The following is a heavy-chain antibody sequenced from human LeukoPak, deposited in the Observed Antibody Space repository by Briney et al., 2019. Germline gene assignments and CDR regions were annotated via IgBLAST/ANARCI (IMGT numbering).Heavy chain of an antibody. J-gene: IGHJ4*02. CDR2: IRYDGSNK. CDR1: GFTFSSYG. CDR3: AKIAVAAMRGYYFDY. Sequence: GGSLRLSCAASGFTFSSYGMHWVRQAPGKGLEWVAFIRYDGSNKYYADSVKVRFTISRDNPKNTLYLQMNSLRAEDTAVYYCAKIAVAAMRGYYFDYWGQGTLVTVSS. D-gene: IGHD6-19*01. V-gene: IGHV3-30*02.